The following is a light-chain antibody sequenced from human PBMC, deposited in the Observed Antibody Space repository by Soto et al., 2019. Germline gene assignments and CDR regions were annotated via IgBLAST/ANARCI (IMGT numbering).Light chain of an antibody. CDR3: QQSFSTPQT. CDR2: VAS. J-gene: IGKJ4*01. V-gene: IGKV1-39*01. CDR1: QSINIY. Sequence: IQMTQSPSSLSAAVGDSVIITCRASQSINIYLSWYQQKPGKAPKLLINVASTLQGGVPSRFSGSGSGTEFTLAISSLQPEDSATYYCQQSFSTPQTFGGGTKVDIK.